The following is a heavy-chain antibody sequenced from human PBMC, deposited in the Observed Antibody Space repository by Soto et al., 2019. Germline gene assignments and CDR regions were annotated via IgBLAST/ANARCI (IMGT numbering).Heavy chain of an antibody. CDR1: GGSISSYY. CDR3: ARHQFSSGLDY. J-gene: IGHJ4*02. Sequence: QVQLQESGPGLVKPSETLSLTCTVSGGSISSYYWSWIRQPPGKGLEWIGYIYYSGSTNYNPSLKSRVTISVDTSKNQFSLKLSSVTAADTAVYYCARHQFSSGLDYWGQGTLVTVSS. D-gene: IGHD6-19*01. CDR2: IYYSGST. V-gene: IGHV4-59*08.